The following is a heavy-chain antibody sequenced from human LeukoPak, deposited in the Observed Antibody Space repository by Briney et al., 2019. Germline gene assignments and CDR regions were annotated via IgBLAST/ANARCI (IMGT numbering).Heavy chain of an antibody. CDR3: ASQLSGYYFDYFDY. CDR1: GGTFSGYF. CDR2: INHGGST. D-gene: IGHD3-22*01. Sequence: SDPLSLTCAVHGGTFSGYFWSWIRQPPGKGLEWIGEINHGGSTNYIPSLKSRVTISVDTSKKQFSLNLTSVTAADTAVYYCASQLSGYYFDYFDYWGQGILVTVSS. J-gene: IGHJ4*02. V-gene: IGHV4-34*01.